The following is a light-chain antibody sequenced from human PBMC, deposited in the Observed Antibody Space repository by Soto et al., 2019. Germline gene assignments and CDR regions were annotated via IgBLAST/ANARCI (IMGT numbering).Light chain of an antibody. V-gene: IGLV2-14*01. J-gene: IGLJ3*02. CDR3: SSYTSSSTLGV. CDR1: SSDVGGYKY. CDR2: EVS. Sequence: QLVLTQPASVSGSPGQSITISCTGTSSDVGGYKYVSWYQQHPGKAPKVIIYEVSNRPSGVSNRFSGSKSGNTASLTISGLQAEDEADYYCSSYTSSSTLGVFGGGTKLTVL.